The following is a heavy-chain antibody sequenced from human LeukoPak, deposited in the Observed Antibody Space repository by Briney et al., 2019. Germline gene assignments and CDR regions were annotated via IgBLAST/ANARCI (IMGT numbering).Heavy chain of an antibody. Sequence: GASVKVSCKASGYTFTSYYMHWVRQAPGQGLEWMGIINPSGGSTSYAQKFQGRVTMTSDTSTSTVYMELSSLRSEDTAVYYCARDQVRYCSSTSCSYYCYYGMDVWGQGTTVTVSS. CDR1: GYTFTSYY. CDR2: INPSGGST. D-gene: IGHD2-2*01. J-gene: IGHJ6*02. V-gene: IGHV1-46*01. CDR3: ARDQVRYCSSTSCSYYCYYGMDV.